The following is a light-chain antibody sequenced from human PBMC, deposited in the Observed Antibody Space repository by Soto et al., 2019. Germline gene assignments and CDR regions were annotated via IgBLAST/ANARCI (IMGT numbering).Light chain of an antibody. V-gene: IGKV1-5*03. CDR1: QSVSSW. Sequence: DIQNTKSPSSLSASVGDRVTITCWASQSVSSWLAWYQQKPGKAPKLLIYKVSNLESGVPSRFSGSGSGTDFTLTINSLQPDDFATYYCQQHRTYPLTFGPGTKVDIK. J-gene: IGKJ3*01. CDR2: KVS. CDR3: QQHRTYPLT.